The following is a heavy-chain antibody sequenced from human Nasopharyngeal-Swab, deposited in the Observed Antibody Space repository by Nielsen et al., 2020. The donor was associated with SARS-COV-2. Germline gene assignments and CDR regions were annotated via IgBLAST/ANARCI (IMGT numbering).Heavy chain of an antibody. CDR3: ARKDVFAYGVDAFDI. V-gene: IGHV3-23*01. J-gene: IGHJ3*02. CDR2: VTGSGYGT. Sequence: GGSLRLSCAASGFTFSSYAMTWVRRAPGKGLEWVSVVTGSGYGTDYADSVKGRFTISRDNAKNTLYLQMNSLRAEDTAVYYCARKDVFAYGVDAFDIWGQGTMVTVSS. CDR1: GFTFSSYA. D-gene: IGHD3-10*01.